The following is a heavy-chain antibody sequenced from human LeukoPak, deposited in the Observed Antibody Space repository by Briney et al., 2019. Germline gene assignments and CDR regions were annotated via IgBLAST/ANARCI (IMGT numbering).Heavy chain of an antibody. D-gene: IGHD6-13*01. J-gene: IGHJ5*02. V-gene: IGHV1-69*05. CDR2: IIPIFGTA. CDR3: ARGLGCSSSWSRDNNWFDP. CDR1: GGTFSSYA. Sequence: ASVKVSCKASGGTFSSYAISWVRQAPGQGLEWMGGIIPIFGTANYAQKFQGRVTITTDESTSTAYMELSSLRSEDTAVYYCARGLGCSSSWSRDNNWFDPWGQGTLVTVSS.